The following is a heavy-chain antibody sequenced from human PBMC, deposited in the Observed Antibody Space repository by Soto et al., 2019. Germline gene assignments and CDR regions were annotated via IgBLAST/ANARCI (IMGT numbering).Heavy chain of an antibody. V-gene: IGHV3-11*06. D-gene: IGHD6-19*01. Sequence: QVQLVESGGGLVKPGGSLRLSCAASGFTFSDYYMSWIRQAPGKGLEWVSYISSSSSYTNYADSVKGRFTISRDNAKNSLYLQMNSLRAEDTAVYYCARSHTYSSGWYDYWGKGNLVTVSS. CDR1: GFTFSDYY. CDR3: ARSHTYSSGWYDY. CDR2: ISSSSSYT. J-gene: IGHJ4*02.